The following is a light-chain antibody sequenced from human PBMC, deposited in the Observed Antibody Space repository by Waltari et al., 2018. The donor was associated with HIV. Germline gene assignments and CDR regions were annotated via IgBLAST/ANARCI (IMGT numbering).Light chain of an antibody. CDR1: QSVSSNY. Sequence: EIVLTQSPGTLSLSPGERATLSCRASQSVSSNYLVWYQQKRGQAPRLLIYGASRRSTGIPDMFSGSGSGTDFTLTISRLEPEDFAMYYCQQYGGSPMYTFGQGTKLEIK. CDR2: GAS. V-gene: IGKV3-20*01. CDR3: QQYGGSPMYT. J-gene: IGKJ2*01.